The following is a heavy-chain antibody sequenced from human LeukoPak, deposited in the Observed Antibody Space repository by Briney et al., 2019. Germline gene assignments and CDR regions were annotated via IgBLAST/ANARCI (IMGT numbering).Heavy chain of an antibody. Sequence: PGGSLRLSCAASGFTFSSYGMHWVRQAPGKGLEWVAVISYDGSNKYYADSVKGRFTISRDNSKNTLYLQMNSLRAEDTAIYYCAREGYYGSGSPPSLYFDYWGQGTLVTVSS. CDR2: ISYDGSNK. J-gene: IGHJ4*02. CDR1: GFTFSSYG. D-gene: IGHD3-10*01. CDR3: AREGYYGSGSPPSLYFDY. V-gene: IGHV3-30*03.